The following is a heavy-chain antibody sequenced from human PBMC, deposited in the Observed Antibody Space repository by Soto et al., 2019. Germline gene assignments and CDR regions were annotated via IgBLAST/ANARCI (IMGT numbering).Heavy chain of an antibody. V-gene: IGHV3-30*04. CDR3: ARDVGFGDLSPRTYYYNAMDV. J-gene: IGHJ6*02. Sequence: QVQLVESGGGVVQPGRSLRLSCASSGFTLNSYSLHWVRQPPGKGLEWVAFISKDGGIEYYADSVRGRFTISRDHSKTTLYLEMNSLRTEDTAVYFCARDVGFGDLSPRTYYYNAMDVWGRGTTVTVSS. CDR1: GFTLNSYS. CDR2: ISKDGGIE. D-gene: IGHD3-10*01.